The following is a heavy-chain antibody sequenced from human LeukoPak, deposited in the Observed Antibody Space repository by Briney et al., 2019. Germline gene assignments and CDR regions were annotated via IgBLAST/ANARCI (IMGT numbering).Heavy chain of an antibody. V-gene: IGHV3-33*01. CDR2: VSYDGSNK. J-gene: IGHJ4*02. CDR1: GFRFSSYG. Sequence: GGSLRLSCTASGFRFSSYGIHCVRQTPRKGLEWVALVSYDGSNKDYADSVKGRFTISRDNSKNTVYLQINSLRAEDTAVYYCAREMGSVYFDYWGQGTLVTVSS. D-gene: IGHD3-10*01. CDR3: AREMGSVYFDY.